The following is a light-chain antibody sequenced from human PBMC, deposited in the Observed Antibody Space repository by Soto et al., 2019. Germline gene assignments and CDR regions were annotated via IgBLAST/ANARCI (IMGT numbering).Light chain of an antibody. CDR3: QQSYSTPCT. Sequence: DIQMTQSPSSLSASVGDRVTITCRASQSISSYLTWYQQKPGKAPKLLIYAASSLQSGDTSRFSGSGSGTDFTLTISSLHPEDFATYYCQQSYSTPCTFGGGNKVEIK. V-gene: IGKV1-39*01. CDR1: QSISSY. J-gene: IGKJ4*02. CDR2: AAS.